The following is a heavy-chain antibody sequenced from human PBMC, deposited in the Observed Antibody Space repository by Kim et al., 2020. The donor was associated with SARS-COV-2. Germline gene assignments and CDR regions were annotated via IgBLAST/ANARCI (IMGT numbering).Heavy chain of an antibody. CDR1: GFTFSSYA. CDR3: AKEGLNIVVVVAATPSWFAP. V-gene: IGHV3-23*01. Sequence: GGSLRLSCAASGFTFSSYAMSWVRQAPGKGLEWVSAISGSGGSTYYADSVKGRFTISRDNSKNTLYLQMNSLRAEDTAVYYCAKEGLNIVVVVAATPSWFAPWGQGTLLTVS. CDR2: ISGSGGST. J-gene: IGHJ5*02. D-gene: IGHD2-15*01.